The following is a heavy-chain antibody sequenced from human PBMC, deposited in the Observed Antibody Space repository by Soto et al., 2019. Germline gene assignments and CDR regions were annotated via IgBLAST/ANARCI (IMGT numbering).Heavy chain of an antibody. CDR3: ARDRGYDAHDYYYNAMDV. D-gene: IGHD2-15*01. J-gene: IGHJ6*02. Sequence: GGSLRLSCISSGFTFRAYTMNWIRQAPGKGLEWVSGIRGFSPYTFYAESVKGRFTISRDNAKNSLYLQMNSLRAEDTAVYYCARDRGYDAHDYYYNAMDVWGQGTTVTV. V-gene: IGHV3-21*01. CDR2: IRGFSPYT. CDR1: GFTFRAYT.